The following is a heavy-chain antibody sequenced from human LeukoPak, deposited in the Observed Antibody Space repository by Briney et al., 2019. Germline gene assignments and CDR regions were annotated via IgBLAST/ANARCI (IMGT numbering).Heavy chain of an antibody. CDR1: GCSLSSGGYY. J-gene: IGHJ5*02. CDR2: IYYSGST. CDR3: ARAESWFDP. D-gene: IGHD2/OR15-2a*01. V-gene: IGHV4-31*03. Sequence: SETLSLTCTVSGCSLSSGGYYWSWLRQHPGKGLEWIGYIYYSGSTYYNPSLKSRVTISVDTSKNQFSLKLSSVTAADTDVYYCARAESWFDPWGQGTLVTVSS.